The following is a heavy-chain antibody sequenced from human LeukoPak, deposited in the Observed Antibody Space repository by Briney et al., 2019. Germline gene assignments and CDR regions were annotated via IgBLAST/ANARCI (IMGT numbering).Heavy chain of an antibody. J-gene: IGHJ6*03. V-gene: IGHV1-69*01. D-gene: IGHD3-22*01. CDR3: ARVLDYYDSSGYSYYYYYYMDV. Sequence: GASVKVSGKASGGTFSSYAISWVRQAPGQGLEWMGGIIPIFGTANYAQKFQGRVTITADESTSTAYMELSSLRSEDTAVYYCARVLDYYDSSGYSYYYYYYMDVWGSGATLSVSS. CDR2: IIPIFGTA. CDR1: GGTFSSYA.